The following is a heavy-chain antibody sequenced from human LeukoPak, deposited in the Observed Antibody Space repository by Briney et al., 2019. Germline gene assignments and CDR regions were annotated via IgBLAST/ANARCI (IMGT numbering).Heavy chain of an antibody. Sequence: ASVKVSCKASGYTFTGYYMHWVRQAPGQGLEWMGWINPNSGGTNYAQKFQGRVTMTRDTSISTAYMELSRLRSDDTAVYYCARDIVQYDIWSGYSYNWFDPWGQGTLVTASS. CDR2: INPNSGGT. D-gene: IGHD3-3*01. CDR3: ARDIVQYDIWSGYSYNWFDP. J-gene: IGHJ5*02. V-gene: IGHV1-2*02. CDR1: GYTFTGYY.